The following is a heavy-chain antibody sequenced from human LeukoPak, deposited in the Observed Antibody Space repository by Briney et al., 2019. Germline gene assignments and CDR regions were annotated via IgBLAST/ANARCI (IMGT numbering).Heavy chain of an antibody. D-gene: IGHD2-15*01. J-gene: IGHJ5*02. V-gene: IGHV1-69*06. CDR2: IIPIFGTA. Sequence: EASVKVSCKASGGTFSRYAISWVRQAPGQGLEWMGGIIPIFGTANYAQKFQGRVTITADKSTSTAYMELSSLRSEDTAVYYCARSGGSANWFDPWGQGTLVTVSS. CDR1: GGTFSRYA. CDR3: ARSGGSANWFDP.